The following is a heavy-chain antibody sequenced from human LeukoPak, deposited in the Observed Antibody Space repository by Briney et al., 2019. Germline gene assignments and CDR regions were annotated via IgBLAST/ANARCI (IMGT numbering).Heavy chain of an antibody. V-gene: IGHV3-23*01. D-gene: IGHD2/OR15-2a*01. CDR2: ISGSGGST. J-gene: IGHJ1*01. CDR3: ARSKNRRNEYFQH. CDR1: EFTFSSYA. Sequence: GGSLRLSCAASEFTFSSYAMSWVRQAPGKGLEWVSAISGSGGSTYYADSVKGRFTISRDNAKNSLYLQMNSLRAEDTAVYYCARSKNRRNEYFQHWGQGTLVTVSS.